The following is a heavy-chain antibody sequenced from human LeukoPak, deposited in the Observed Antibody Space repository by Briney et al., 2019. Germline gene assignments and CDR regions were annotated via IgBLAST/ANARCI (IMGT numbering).Heavy chain of an antibody. CDR2: TSNSGGST. CDR1: GFTFSSYV. Sequence: GGSLRLSCAASGFTFSSYVMSWVRQAPGKGLEWVSSTSNSGGSTYYADSVKGRFTISRDNSKNTLYLQMNSLRAEDTAVYYCVRRGGSDGWGAFDIWGQGTAVTVSS. CDR3: VRRGGSDGWGAFDI. J-gene: IGHJ3*02. D-gene: IGHD5-24*01. V-gene: IGHV3-23*01.